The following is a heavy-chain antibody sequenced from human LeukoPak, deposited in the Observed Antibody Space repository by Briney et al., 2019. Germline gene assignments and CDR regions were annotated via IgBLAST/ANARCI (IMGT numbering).Heavy chain of an antibody. J-gene: IGHJ5*02. Sequence: ASVKISCKSSGYTFTTYYMHWVRQAPGQGLEWMGVVNPSGGGTSYSQMFQGRLTMTRDMSTSTVYMELSSLRSEDTAVYYCTRTLGAVADSRYWFDPWGQGTLVTVSS. V-gene: IGHV1-46*01. CDR2: VNPSGGGT. CDR3: TRTLGAVADSRYWFDP. D-gene: IGHD3-16*01. CDR1: GYTFTTYY.